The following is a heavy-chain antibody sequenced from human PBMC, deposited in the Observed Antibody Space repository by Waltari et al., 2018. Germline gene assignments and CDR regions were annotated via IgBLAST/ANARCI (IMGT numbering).Heavy chain of an antibody. CDR1: GYSFSDQW. V-gene: IGHV5-51*01. Sequence: EVHLVQSGAEVKKPGESLRLSCKASGYSFSDQWIGWVRQMAGKGLEWMGTIYPSDSDTRYSPSFQGQVTISIDKSITTAYLQWSSLKTSDTAMYYCVRRGDGYSYVDFWGQGTLVTVSS. CDR2: IYPSDSDT. D-gene: IGHD5-18*01. CDR3: VRRGDGYSYVDF. J-gene: IGHJ4*02.